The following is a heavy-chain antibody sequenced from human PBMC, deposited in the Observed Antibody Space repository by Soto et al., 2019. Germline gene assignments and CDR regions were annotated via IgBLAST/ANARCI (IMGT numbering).Heavy chain of an antibody. CDR2: ISAYNGNT. CDR3: ARSRSKLVAQGTDASDI. Sequence: ASVKVSCKASGYTFTSYGISWVRQAPGQGLEWMGWISAYNGNTNYAQKLQGRVTMTTDTSTSTAYMELRSLRSDDTVAYYCARSRSKLVAQGTDASDIWGQGTMVTVSS. J-gene: IGHJ3*02. CDR1: GYTFTSYG. V-gene: IGHV1-18*01. D-gene: IGHD5-12*01.